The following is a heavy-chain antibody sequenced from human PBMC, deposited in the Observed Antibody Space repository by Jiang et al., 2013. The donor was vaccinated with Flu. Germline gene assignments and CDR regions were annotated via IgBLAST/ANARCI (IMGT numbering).Heavy chain of an antibody. J-gene: IGHJ6*02. D-gene: IGHD2-8*02. CDR3: ATNPTGGSDLVYYYNGMDV. CDR1: GYTFSSYW. V-gene: IGHV5-51*03. Sequence: EVKKPGESLRISCKGSGYTFSSYWIGWVRQVPGKGLEWLGIIYPGDSDTRYSPSFQGQVTISADKSISTAYLQWSSLKASDTAMYYCATNPTGGSDLVYYYNGMDVWGQGTTVTVSS. CDR2: IYPGDSDT.